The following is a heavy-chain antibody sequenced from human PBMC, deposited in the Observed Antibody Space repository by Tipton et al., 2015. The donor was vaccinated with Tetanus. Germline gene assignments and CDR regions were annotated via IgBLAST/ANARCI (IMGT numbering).Heavy chain of an antibody. D-gene: IGHD6-13*01. Sequence: TLSLTCTVSGGSISSSSYYWGWIRQPPGKGLEWIGSIYYSGSTYYNPSLKSRVTISVDTSKNQFSLKLSSVTAADTAVYYCARAGGGSWGNFDYWGQGTLVTVSS. CDR1: GGSISSSSYY. V-gene: IGHV4-39*07. CDR3: ARAGGGSWGNFDY. J-gene: IGHJ4*02. CDR2: IYYSGST.